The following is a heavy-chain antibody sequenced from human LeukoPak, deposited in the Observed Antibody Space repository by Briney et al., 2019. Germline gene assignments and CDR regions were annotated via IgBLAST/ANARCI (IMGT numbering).Heavy chain of an antibody. V-gene: IGHV1-2*02. Sequence: GASVKVSCKASGYTFTGYYMHWVRQAPGQGLEWMGWINPNSGGTNYAQKFQGRVTMTRDTSISTAYMELSRLRSDDTAVYYCARETLAVAGTEDAFDIWGQGTMVTVSA. J-gene: IGHJ3*02. CDR3: ARETLAVAGTEDAFDI. CDR1: GYTFTGYY. CDR2: INPNSGGT. D-gene: IGHD6-19*01.